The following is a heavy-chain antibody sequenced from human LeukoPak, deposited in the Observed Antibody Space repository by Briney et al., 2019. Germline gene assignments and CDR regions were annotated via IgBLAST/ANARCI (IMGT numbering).Heavy chain of an antibody. CDR2: INLRGST. Sequence: SETLSLTCAVYGGSFNDYHWNWIRQPPGKGLEWIGEINLRGSTTYNPSLKSRVTFSLDESKNQFSLKLSSVTAADTAVYYCARIRSRKWGFDYWGQGTLVTVSS. V-gene: IGHV4-34*01. CDR1: GGSFNDYH. CDR3: ARIRSRKWGFDY. D-gene: IGHD1-26*01. J-gene: IGHJ4*02.